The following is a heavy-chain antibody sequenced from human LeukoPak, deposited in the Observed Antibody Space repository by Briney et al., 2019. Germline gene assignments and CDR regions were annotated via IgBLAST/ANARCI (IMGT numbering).Heavy chain of an antibody. V-gene: IGHV3-7*01. CDR1: GFTFSSYW. Sequence: GGSLRLSCAASGFTFSSYWMSWVRQAPGKGLEWVANIKQDGSEKYYVDSVKGRFTISRDNAKNSLYLQMNSLRAVDTAVYYCARAGGYYYMDVWGKGTTVTVSS. CDR2: IKQDGSEK. CDR3: ARAGGYYYMDV. J-gene: IGHJ6*03. D-gene: IGHD3-10*01.